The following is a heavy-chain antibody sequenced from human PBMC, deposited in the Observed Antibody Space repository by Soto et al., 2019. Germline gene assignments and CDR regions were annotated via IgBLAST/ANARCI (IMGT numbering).Heavy chain of an antibody. CDR3: ARALHPYCYGSGVPKPPNWFDP. CDR2: IYYSGST. CDR1: GGSISSYY. V-gene: IGHV4-59*12. Sequence: SETLSLTCTVSGGSISSYYWSWIRQPPGKGLEWIGYIYYSGSTNYNPSLKSRVTISVDTAKNQFSLKLSSVTAADTAVYYCARALHPYCYGSGVPKPPNWFDPWGQGTLVTVSS. J-gene: IGHJ5*02. D-gene: IGHD3-10*01.